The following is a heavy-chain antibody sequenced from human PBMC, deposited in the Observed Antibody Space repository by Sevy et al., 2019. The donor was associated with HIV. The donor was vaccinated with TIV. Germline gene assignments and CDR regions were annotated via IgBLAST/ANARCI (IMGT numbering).Heavy chain of an antibody. J-gene: IGHJ3*01. Sequence: GGSLRLSCAASGFTFPDYAMSWVRQPPGKGLEWVSGINWNGDNTGYGDSLKGRFTISRDNAKNSLYLQIDSLRAEDNALYYCAESTYFYDTNGYGAFDLWGQGTMVTVSS. D-gene: IGHD3-22*01. CDR3: AESTYFYDTNGYGAFDL. CDR1: GFTFPDYA. CDR2: INWNGDNT. V-gene: IGHV3-20*04.